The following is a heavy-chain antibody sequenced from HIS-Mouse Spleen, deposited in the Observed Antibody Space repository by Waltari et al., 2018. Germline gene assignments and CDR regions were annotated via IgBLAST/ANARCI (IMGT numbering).Heavy chain of an antibody. CDR2: MNPNSGNT. D-gene: IGHD1-26*01. CDR1: GYTFTSYD. V-gene: IGHV1-8*01. CDR3: ARDQDSGSYYYYYGMDV. Sequence: QVQLVQSGAEVKKPGASVKVSCKASGYTFTSYDINWGRQATGQGLEWMGWMNPNSGNTGYAQKFQGRVTMTRNTSISTAYMELNSLRAEDTAVYYCARDQDSGSYYYYYGMDVWGQGTTVTVSS. J-gene: IGHJ6*02.